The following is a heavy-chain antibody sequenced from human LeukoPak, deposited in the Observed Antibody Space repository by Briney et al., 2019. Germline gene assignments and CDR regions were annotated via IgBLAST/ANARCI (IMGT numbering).Heavy chain of an antibody. Sequence: SVKVSCKASGGTFSSSAISWVRQAPGQGLEWMGGIIPIFGTANYAQKFQGRVTITTDESTSTAYMELSSLRSEDTAVYYCATGTTYDFWTRYYLNFDYWGQGTLVTVSS. V-gene: IGHV1-69*05. D-gene: IGHD3-3*01. CDR1: GGTFSSSA. J-gene: IGHJ4*02. CDR2: IIPIFGTA. CDR3: ATGTTYDFWTRYYLNFDY.